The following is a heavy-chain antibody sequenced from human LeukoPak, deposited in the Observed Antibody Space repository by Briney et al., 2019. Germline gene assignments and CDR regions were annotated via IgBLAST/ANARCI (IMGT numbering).Heavy chain of an antibody. D-gene: IGHD1-26*01. J-gene: IGHJ6*02. CDR1: GYILTSYD. Sequence: ASVKVSCKASGYILTSYDINWVRQATGQGLEWMGWMNPNNGHTGYAQGFQGRVTMTRDTSISTAYMDLSSLRSDDTAVYYCVRVQSGSYARYGMDVWGQGTTVTVSS. V-gene: IGHV1-8*01. CDR2: MNPNNGHT. CDR3: VRVQSGSYARYGMDV.